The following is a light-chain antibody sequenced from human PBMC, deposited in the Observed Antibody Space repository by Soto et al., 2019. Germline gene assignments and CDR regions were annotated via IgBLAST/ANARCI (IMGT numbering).Light chain of an antibody. CDR3: QQSYSTPPWT. J-gene: IGKJ1*01. CDR2: AAS. Sequence: DIKMTQSPSSLSASVGDRVTITCRASQSISSYLNWYQQKPGKAPKLLIYAASSLQSGVPSRFSGSRSGTDFTLTISSLQPEDFATYYCQQSYSTPPWTFGQGTKVEIK. CDR1: QSISSY. V-gene: IGKV1-39*01.